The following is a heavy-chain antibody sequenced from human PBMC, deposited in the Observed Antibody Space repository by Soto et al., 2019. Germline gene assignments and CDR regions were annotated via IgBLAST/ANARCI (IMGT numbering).Heavy chain of an antibody. CDR1: GFTFSSYW. J-gene: IGHJ4*02. V-gene: IGHV3-7*04. Sequence: SLRLSCAASGFTFSSYWMNWVRQAPGKGLEWVANIKQDGNEKHYVDSVKGRFTISRDSAKNSLYLQMNSLRAEDTAVYYCARGAAAGFPFPDYWGQGTPVTVSS. CDR2: IKQDGNEK. CDR3: ARGAAAGFPFPDY. D-gene: IGHD6-13*01.